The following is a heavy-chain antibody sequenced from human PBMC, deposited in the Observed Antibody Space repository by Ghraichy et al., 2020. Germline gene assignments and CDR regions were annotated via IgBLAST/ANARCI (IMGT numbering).Heavy chain of an antibody. CDR3: ARLKIGPYDSSGYFDY. CDR1: GGSISSYY. J-gene: IGHJ4*02. D-gene: IGHD3-22*01. V-gene: IGHV4-59*08. CDR2: IYYSGST. Sequence: SETLSLTCTVSGGSISSYYWSWIRQPPGKGLEWIGYIYYSGSTNYNPSLKSRVTISVDTSKNQFSLKLSSVTAADTAVYYCARLKIGPYDSSGYFDYWGQGTLVTVSS.